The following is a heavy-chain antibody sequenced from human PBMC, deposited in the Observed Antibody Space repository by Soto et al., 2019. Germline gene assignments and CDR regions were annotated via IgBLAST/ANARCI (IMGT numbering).Heavy chain of an antibody. V-gene: IGHV1-69*13. CDR3: ASPQGGTAAETFDY. Sequence: SVKVSCKASGGTFSSYAISWVRQAPGQGLEWMGGIIPIFGTANYAQKFQGRVTITADESTSTAYMELSSLRSEDTAVYYCASPQGGTAAETFDYWGQGTLVTVSS. D-gene: IGHD6-13*01. J-gene: IGHJ4*02. CDR2: IIPIFGTA. CDR1: GGTFSSYA.